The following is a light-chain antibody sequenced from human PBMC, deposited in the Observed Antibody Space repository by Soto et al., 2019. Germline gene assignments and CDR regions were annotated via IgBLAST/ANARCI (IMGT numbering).Light chain of an antibody. CDR3: QQYYSTIT. V-gene: IGKV3-15*01. J-gene: IGKJ5*01. Sequence: ETVLTQSPATLSLSPGERATLSCRASQSISSYLAWYQQKPGQAPRLLIYGASTRAAGVPARFSGSGSGTDFTLTISSLQAEDVAVYYCQQYYSTITFGQGTRLEIK. CDR1: QSISSY. CDR2: GAS.